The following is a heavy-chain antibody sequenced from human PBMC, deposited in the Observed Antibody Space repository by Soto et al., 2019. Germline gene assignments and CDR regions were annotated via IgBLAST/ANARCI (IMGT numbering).Heavy chain of an antibody. V-gene: IGHV3-15*07. Sequence: EVHLVESGGGLVMPGGSLRLSCAASSFTFSDAWMNWVRQAPGKGLEWVGRIKIITEGGTTDYAAPVKGRFTISRDDSKNTLYLQMNSLKTEDTALYYCTTGLGSCNYFHDRYWGQGTLVTVSS. D-gene: IGHD3-10*01. J-gene: IGHJ4*02. CDR1: SFTFSDAW. CDR3: TTGLGSCNYFHDRY. CDR2: IKIITEGGTT.